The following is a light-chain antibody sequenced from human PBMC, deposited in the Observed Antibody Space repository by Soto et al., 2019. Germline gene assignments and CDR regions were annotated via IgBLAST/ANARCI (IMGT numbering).Light chain of an antibody. Sequence: DIQMTQSPSSLSASVGDRVTITCRASQGINNYLAWYQQRPGKVPKPLIYAASTLQSGVPSRFSGSXXGTXXTLTISSLQPEDVATYYCQKYNSAPLTFGGGTKVEIK. V-gene: IGKV1-27*01. CDR3: QKYNSAPLT. CDR1: QGINNY. J-gene: IGKJ4*01. CDR2: AAS.